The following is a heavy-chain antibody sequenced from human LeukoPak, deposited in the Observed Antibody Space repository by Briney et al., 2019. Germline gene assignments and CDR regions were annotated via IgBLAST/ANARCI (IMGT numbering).Heavy chain of an antibody. J-gene: IGHJ5*02. V-gene: IGHV4-59*01. Sequence: PSETLSFTCTVSGGSISSYYWSWIRQPPGKGLERIGYIYYSGSTNYNPSLKSRVTISVDTSKNQFSLKLSSVTAADTAVYYCARAQDIVVVPTAIWFDPWGQGTLVTVSS. CDR2: IYYSGST. CDR1: GGSISSYY. D-gene: IGHD2-2*01. CDR3: ARAQDIVVVPTAIWFDP.